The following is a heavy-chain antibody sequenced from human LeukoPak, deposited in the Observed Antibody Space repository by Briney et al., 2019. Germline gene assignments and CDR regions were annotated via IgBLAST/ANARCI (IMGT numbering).Heavy chain of an antibody. CDR3: ARADWPNCDNERCHRRGFYFDQ. D-gene: IGHD3/OR15-3a*01. CDR1: GFRFSSYW. CDR2: IKEDGKEK. J-gene: IGHJ4*02. V-gene: IGHV3-7*01. Sequence: GGSLRLSCVASGFRFSSYWLTWVRQAPGKGLEWVASIKEDGKEKYYVDSVKGRFTISRDSAKISVFLQMNSLRDEDTAMYYCARADWPNCDNERCHRRGFYFDQWGQGTLVTVSS.